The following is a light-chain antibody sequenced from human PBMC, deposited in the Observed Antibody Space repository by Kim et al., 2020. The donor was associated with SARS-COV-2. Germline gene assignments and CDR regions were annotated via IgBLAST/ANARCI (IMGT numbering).Light chain of an antibody. Sequence: EFVLTQSPGTLSLSPGEGATLSCRASQSVSSNYLAWYQQKPGQAPSLLISAASSRATGIPDRFSGSGSGTDFTLTISRLEPEDSAVYYCQQYGSTPYTFGQRTKLEI. CDR2: AAS. J-gene: IGKJ2*01. V-gene: IGKV3-20*01. CDR3: QQYGSTPYT. CDR1: QSVSSNY.